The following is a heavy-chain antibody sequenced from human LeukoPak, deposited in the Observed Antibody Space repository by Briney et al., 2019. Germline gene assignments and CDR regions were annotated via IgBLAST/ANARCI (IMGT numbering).Heavy chain of an antibody. CDR3: ANLLRWEPY. CDR2: IYSGGST. CDR1: GFTFSTYW. Sequence: PGGSLRLSCEASGFTFSTYWMSWVRQAPGKGLEWVSIIYSGGSTFYADSVKGRFTISRDNSKNTLYLQMNSLRAEDTAVYYCANLLRWEPYWGQGTLVTVSS. V-gene: IGHV3-53*01. J-gene: IGHJ4*02. D-gene: IGHD4-23*01.